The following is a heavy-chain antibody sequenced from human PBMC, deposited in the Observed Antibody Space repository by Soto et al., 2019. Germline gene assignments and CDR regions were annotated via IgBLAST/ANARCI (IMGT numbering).Heavy chain of an antibody. V-gene: IGHV3-30-3*01. Sequence: QVQLVESGGGVVQPGRSLRLSCAASGFTFSSYAMHWVRQAPGKGLEWVAVISYDGANKYFADSVKGRFTISRDNSKNTLYLQMNSLRADDTAVHYCARDPGNYFDYWGQGTLVTVSS. CDR1: GFTFSSYA. CDR3: ARDPGNYFDY. CDR2: ISYDGANK. J-gene: IGHJ4*02.